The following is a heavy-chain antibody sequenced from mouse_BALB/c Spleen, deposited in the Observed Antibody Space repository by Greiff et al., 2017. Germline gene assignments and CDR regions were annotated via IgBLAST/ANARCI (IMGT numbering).Heavy chain of an antibody. D-gene: IGHD1-1*01. J-gene: IGHJ1*01. Sequence: EVHLVESGGGLVQPGGSLKLSCAASGFTFSSYTMSWVRQTPEKRLEWVAYISNGGGSTYYPDTVKGRFTISRDNAKNTLYLQMSSLKSEDTAMYYCARHYGSSPWYFDVWGAGTTVTVSS. CDR1: GFTFSSYT. CDR2: ISNGGGST. V-gene: IGHV5-12-2*01. CDR3: ARHYGSSPWYFDV.